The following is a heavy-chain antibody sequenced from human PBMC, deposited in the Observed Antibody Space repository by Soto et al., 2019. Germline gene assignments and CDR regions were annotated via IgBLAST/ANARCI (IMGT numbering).Heavy chain of an antibody. CDR2: ISWNRGTI. D-gene: IGHD2-15*01. J-gene: IGHJ4*02. V-gene: IGHV3-9*01. CDR3: TRSIGPSCYSSFDY. Sequence: EVQLVESGGGLVQPGRSLRLYCAASGFTFDDYAIHWVRQAPGKGLEWVSGISWNRGTIGYADSVKGRFTISRDNAKNSLYLQMNSLRAEDTALYYCTRSIGPSCYSSFDYFGQGTLVTVSS. CDR1: GFTFDDYA.